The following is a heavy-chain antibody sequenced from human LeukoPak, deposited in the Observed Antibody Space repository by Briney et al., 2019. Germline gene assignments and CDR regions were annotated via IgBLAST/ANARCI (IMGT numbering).Heavy chain of an antibody. Sequence: PSETLSLTCTVSGGSISSYYWSWIRQPPGKGLEWIEYIYYSGSTNYNPSLKSRVTISVDTSKNQFSLKLSSVTAADTAVYYCARDLPYRADYYYYMDVWGKGTTVTVSS. CDR1: GGSISSYY. J-gene: IGHJ6*03. CDR3: ARDLPYRADYYYYMDV. V-gene: IGHV4-59*01. CDR2: IYYSGST.